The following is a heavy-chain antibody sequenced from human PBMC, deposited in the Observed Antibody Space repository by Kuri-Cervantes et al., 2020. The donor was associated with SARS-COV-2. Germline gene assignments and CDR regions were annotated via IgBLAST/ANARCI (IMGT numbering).Heavy chain of an antibody. CDR3: ARNFGYSSSWAIDY. V-gene: IGHV1-18*01. J-gene: IGHJ4*02. D-gene: IGHD6-13*01. CDR1: GYTFTSYG. Sequence: ASVKVSCKASGYTFTSYGISWVRQAPGQGLEWVGWISAYNGNTNYAQKLQGRVTMTTDTSTSTAYMELRSLRSDDTAVYYCARNFGYSSSWAIDYWGQGTLVTVSS. CDR2: ISAYNGNT.